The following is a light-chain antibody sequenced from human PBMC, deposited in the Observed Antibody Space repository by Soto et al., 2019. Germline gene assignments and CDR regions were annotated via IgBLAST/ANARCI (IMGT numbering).Light chain of an antibody. CDR2: AAS. CDR1: QGIGNH. CDR3: QKYNSDPEA. J-gene: IGKJ3*01. Sequence: IQMTQSPSSLSASIGDRVTITCRASQGIGNHLAWHQQKPGKPPKVLIYAASTLQSGVTTRFSGSGSGTDFTLTISSLQPEDVATYYCQKYNSDPEAFGPGTKVDIK. V-gene: IGKV1-27*01.